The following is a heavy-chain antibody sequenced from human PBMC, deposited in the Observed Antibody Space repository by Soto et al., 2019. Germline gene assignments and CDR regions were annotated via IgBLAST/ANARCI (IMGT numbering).Heavy chain of an antibody. Sequence: QVQLQESGPGLVKPSETLSLTCTVSGGSISSYYWSWIRQPAGKGLEWIGRISTTETTNYNPSLKCRVSMSLDTSKSRVSLKLSSVTAADAAVYYCAGNIAAAGRRYYGMDVWGQGTTVTVSS. CDR1: GGSISSYY. V-gene: IGHV4-4*07. D-gene: IGHD6-13*01. CDR3: AGNIAAAGRRYYGMDV. CDR2: ISTTETT. J-gene: IGHJ6*02.